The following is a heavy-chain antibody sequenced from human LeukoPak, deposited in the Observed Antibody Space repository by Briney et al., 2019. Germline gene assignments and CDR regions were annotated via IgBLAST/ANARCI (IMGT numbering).Heavy chain of an antibody. V-gene: IGHV3-23*01. CDR2: ISGSSDNT. Sequence: GGSLRLSCEASGFTFSNYAMSWARQAPGKGLEWVSSISGSSDNTNYADSVKGRFTISRDNSKNILYLQMDSLTAEDTAVYWCAKDPINWGSIYFDCWGQGTLVTVSS. J-gene: IGHJ4*02. D-gene: IGHD7-27*01. CDR1: GFTFSNYA. CDR3: AKDPINWGSIYFDC.